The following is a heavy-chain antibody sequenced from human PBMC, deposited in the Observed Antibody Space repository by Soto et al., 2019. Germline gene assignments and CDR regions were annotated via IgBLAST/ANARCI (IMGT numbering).Heavy chain of an antibody. CDR3: AREVGYGDFSAALLD. CDR2: IITLFGTA. J-gene: IGHJ4*02. CDR1: GGTFSSHS. D-gene: IGHD4-17*01. V-gene: IGHV1-69*01. Sequence: VQLMQSGAEVKQPGSSVKVSCKASGGTFSSHSINWVRQAPGQGLEWMGGIITLFGTANYAQNFQGRVTITADQSTSTAYMELNSLRSDETAVYYCAREVGYGDFSAALLDWGQGTLVPVSS.